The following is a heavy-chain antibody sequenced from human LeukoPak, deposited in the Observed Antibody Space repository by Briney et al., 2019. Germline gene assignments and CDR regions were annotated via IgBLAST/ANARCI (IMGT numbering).Heavy chain of an antibody. CDR2: ISRSSDHI. CDR1: GFTFSSYS. J-gene: IGHJ4*02. V-gene: IGHV3-21*01. Sequence: GGSLRLSCAASGFTFSSYSMNWVRLAPGKGLEWVSSISRSSDHIFYADSVKVRFTISRDNAKNSLYLQMNSLRAEDTAVYYCARYYYDSSGYYYALHYWGQGTLVTVSS. D-gene: IGHD3-22*01. CDR3: ARYYYDSSGYYYALHY.